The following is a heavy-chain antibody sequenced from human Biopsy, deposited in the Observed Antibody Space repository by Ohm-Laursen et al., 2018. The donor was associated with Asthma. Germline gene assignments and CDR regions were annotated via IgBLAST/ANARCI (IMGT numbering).Heavy chain of an antibody. CDR1: GYMFINYA. V-gene: IGHV1-3*01. CDR2: INSDNGNT. J-gene: IGHJ3*02. D-gene: IGHD3-9*01. Sequence: GSSVKVSCKASGYMFINYAMHWVRQAPGQRLEWMGWINSDNGNTKYSQNFQGRVTIIRDTSASTSYMELSSLRSEDTVVYYCARTYYDFLTGQVNDAFAMWGQGTMVTVSS. CDR3: ARTYYDFLTGQVNDAFAM.